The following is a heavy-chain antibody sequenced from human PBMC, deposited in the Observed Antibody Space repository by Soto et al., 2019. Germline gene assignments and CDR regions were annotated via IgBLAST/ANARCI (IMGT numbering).Heavy chain of an antibody. J-gene: IGHJ5*02. Sequence: PTQTLSLTCAISGDFGSSNSAACNWIRQSPSRGVEWLGRTYYRSKWYKEYAASVRSRITTNPDTSKNQFSLQLNSVSPEDTAVYYCARTVGWLDPWGQGTLVTVSS. CDR3: ARTVGWLDP. D-gene: IGHD2-15*01. CDR2: TYYRSKWYK. V-gene: IGHV6-1*01. CDR1: GDFGSSNSAA.